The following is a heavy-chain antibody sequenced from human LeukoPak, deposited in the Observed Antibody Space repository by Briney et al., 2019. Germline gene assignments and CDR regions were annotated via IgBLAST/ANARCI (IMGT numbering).Heavy chain of an antibody. Sequence: GGSLRLSGAASGRTFTEYYMHWIRQAPGKGLEWVSFIGGTAGNTYYADSVKGRFTISRDNAKNSLYLQMNSLRAEDTAVYYCAREWLAFDIWGQGTMVTVSS. CDR3: AREWLAFDI. CDR2: IGGTAGNT. CDR1: GRTFTEYY. J-gene: IGHJ3*02. D-gene: IGHD3-10*01. V-gene: IGHV3-11*04.